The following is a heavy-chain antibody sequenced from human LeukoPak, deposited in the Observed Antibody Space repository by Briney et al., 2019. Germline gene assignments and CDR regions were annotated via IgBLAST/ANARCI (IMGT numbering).Heavy chain of an antibody. D-gene: IGHD6-6*01. V-gene: IGHV1-2*02. CDR2: INPNSGGT. J-gene: IGHJ5*02. CDR3: ARSRTVAARPPAGFDP. Sequence: ASVKVSCKASGYTFTGYYMHWVRQAPGQGLEWMGWINPNSGGTNYAQKFQGRVTMTRDTSISTAYMELSRLRSDDTAVYYCARSRTVAARPPAGFDPWGQGTLVTVSS. CDR1: GYTFTGYY.